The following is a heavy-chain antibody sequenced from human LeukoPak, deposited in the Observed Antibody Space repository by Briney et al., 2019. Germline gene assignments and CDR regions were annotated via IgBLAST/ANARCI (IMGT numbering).Heavy chain of an antibody. CDR1: GYTSTGYY. J-gene: IGHJ4*02. Sequence: ASVKVSCKASGYTSTGYYMHWVRQAPGQGLEWMGWINPNSGGTNYAQKFQGWVTMTRDTSISTAYMELSRLRSDDTAVYYCARDLGYCSGGSCYWGYYFDYWGQGTLVTVSS. CDR3: ARDLGYCSGGSCYWGYYFDY. V-gene: IGHV1-2*04. CDR2: INPNSGGT. D-gene: IGHD2-15*01.